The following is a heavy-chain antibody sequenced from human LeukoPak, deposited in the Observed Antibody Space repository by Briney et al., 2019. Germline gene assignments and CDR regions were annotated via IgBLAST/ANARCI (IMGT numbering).Heavy chain of an antibody. V-gene: IGHV3-30-3*01. CDR1: GFTFSSYA. Sequence: GGSLRLSCAASGFTFSSYAMHWVRQAPGKGLEWVAVISYDGSNKYYADSVKGRFTISRDTPKNTLYLQMNSLRVEDTAVYYCAKGLQRTPYYYYGMDVWGQGTTVTVSS. CDR3: AKGLQRTPYYYYGMDV. CDR2: ISYDGSNK. D-gene: IGHD2-2*01. J-gene: IGHJ6*02.